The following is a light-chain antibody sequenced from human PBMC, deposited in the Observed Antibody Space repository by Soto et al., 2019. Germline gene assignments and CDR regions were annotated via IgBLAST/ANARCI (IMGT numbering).Light chain of an antibody. CDR2: GAS. CDR1: QSVSSSY. J-gene: IGKJ1*01. CDR3: QQGHSRPRT. Sequence: EIGLTQSPGTLSLSPGERATLSCRASQSVSSSYLAWYQQKPGQAPRLLIYGASSRATGIPDRFSGSGSGTDFTLTISSLQPEDFATYYCQQGHSRPRTFGQGTK. V-gene: IGKV3-20*01.